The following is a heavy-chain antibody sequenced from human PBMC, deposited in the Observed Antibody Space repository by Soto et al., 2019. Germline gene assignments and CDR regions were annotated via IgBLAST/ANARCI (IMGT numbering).Heavy chain of an antibody. V-gene: IGHV3-30*18. J-gene: IGHJ6*01. CDR2: ISYDGSNK. CDR1: GFTFSSYG. Sequence: QVQLVESGGGVVQPGRSLRLSCAASGFTFSSYGMHWVRQAPGKGLEWVAVISYDGSNKYYADSVKGRFTISRDNSKNTLYLQMNSLRAEDTAVYYCAKDRRYYDSSGYFYYYYGMDVW. D-gene: IGHD3-22*01. CDR3: AKDRRYYDSSGYFYYYYGMDV.